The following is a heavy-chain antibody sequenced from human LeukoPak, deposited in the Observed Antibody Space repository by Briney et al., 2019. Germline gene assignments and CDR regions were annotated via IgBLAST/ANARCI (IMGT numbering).Heavy chain of an antibody. CDR2: IYSGGST. J-gene: IGHJ4*02. V-gene: IGHV3-66*01. D-gene: IGHD4-11*01. CDR1: GFTVSSNY. Sequence: GGSLRLSCAASGFTVSSNYMSWVRQAPGKGLEWVSVIYSGGSTYYADSVKGRFTISRDNSKNTLYLQMNSLRAEDTAVYYCARKPKVTTTADYWGQGTLVTVSS. CDR3: ARKPKVTTTADY.